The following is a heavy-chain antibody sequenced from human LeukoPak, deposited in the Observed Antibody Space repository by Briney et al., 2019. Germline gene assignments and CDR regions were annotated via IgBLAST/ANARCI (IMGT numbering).Heavy chain of an antibody. CDR1: GFSLSTSGVG. D-gene: IGHD6-6*01. V-gene: IGHV2-5*02. J-gene: IGHJ4*02. CDR2: IYWDDDK. CDR3: AHMIAEGDEARLAFDY. Sequence: SGPTLVNPTQTLTLTCTFSGFSLSTSGVGVGWIRQPPGKALEWLALIYWDDDKRYSPSLKSRLTITKDTSKNQVVLTMTNMDPVDTATYYCAHMIAEGDEARLAFDYWGQGTLVTVSS.